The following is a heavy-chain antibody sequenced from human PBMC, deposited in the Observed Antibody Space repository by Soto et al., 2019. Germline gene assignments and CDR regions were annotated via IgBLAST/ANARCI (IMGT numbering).Heavy chain of an antibody. CDR2: MSYDGSKK. CDR1: GFSFSSYD. Sequence: QVQLVESGGGVVQPGRSLRLSCVGSGFSFSSYDMNWVRQAPGTGLEWVALMSYDGSKKYYGDSVRGRVTISRDNYKNTLYLQMDHLRPEDTAIYYCAKDLKPGSRWSFGWVEHCMDVWGRGTTVSVSS. CDR3: AKDLKPGSRWSFGWVEHCMDV. V-gene: IGHV3-30*18. D-gene: IGHD6-19*01. J-gene: IGHJ6*03.